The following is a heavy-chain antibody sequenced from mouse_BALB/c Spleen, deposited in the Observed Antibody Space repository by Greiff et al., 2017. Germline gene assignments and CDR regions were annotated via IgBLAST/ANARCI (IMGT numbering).Heavy chain of an antibody. CDR2: IWSGGST. CDR1: GFSLTSYG. Sequence: QVQLQQSGPGLVQPSQSLSITCTVSGFSLTSYGVHWVRQSPGKGLEWLGVIWSGGSTDYNAAFISRLSISKDNSKSQVFFKMNSLQANDTAIYYCARIYYGKEDYAMDYWGQGTSVTVSS. V-gene: IGHV2-2*02. J-gene: IGHJ4*01. CDR3: ARIYYGKEDYAMDY. D-gene: IGHD2-1*01.